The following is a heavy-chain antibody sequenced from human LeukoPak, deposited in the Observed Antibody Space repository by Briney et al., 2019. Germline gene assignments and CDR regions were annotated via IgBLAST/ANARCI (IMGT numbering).Heavy chain of an antibody. CDR3: ARVGGGATSDY. Sequence: SETLSLTCTVSGGSISSNGYYWAWFRQPPGKGLEWIGSIYHSGSTYYNPSLKSRVTISVDTSKNQFSLKLSSVTAADTAVYYCARVGGGATSDYWGQGTLVTVSS. CDR1: GGSISSNGYY. CDR2: IYHSGST. D-gene: IGHD1-26*01. J-gene: IGHJ4*02. V-gene: IGHV4-39*07.